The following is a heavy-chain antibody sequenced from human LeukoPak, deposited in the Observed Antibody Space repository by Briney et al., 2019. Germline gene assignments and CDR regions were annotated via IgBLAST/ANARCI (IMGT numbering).Heavy chain of an antibody. CDR3: AKDWGYCSSTSCYILSAGFDY. Sequence: PGGSLRLSCAASGFTFSSYGMHWVRQAPGKGLEWVAFIRYDGSNKYYADSVKGRFTTSRDNSKNTLYLQMNSLRAEDTAVYYCAKDWGYCSSTSCYILSAGFDYWGQGTLVTVSS. CDR2: IRYDGSNK. CDR1: GFTFSSYG. D-gene: IGHD2-2*02. J-gene: IGHJ4*02. V-gene: IGHV3-30*02.